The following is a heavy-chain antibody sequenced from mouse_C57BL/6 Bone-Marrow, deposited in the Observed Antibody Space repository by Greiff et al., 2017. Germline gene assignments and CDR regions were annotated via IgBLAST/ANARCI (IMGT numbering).Heavy chain of an antibody. J-gene: IGHJ4*01. CDR2: IYPGSGST. V-gene: IGHV1-55*01. Sequence: QVQLKQPGAELVKPGASVKMSCKASGYTFTSYWITWVKQRPGQGLEWIGDIYPGSGSTNYNEKFKSKATLTVDTSSSTDYMQRSILTSEDSAVYYCARGGWLLYYYAMDYWGQGTSVTVSS. D-gene: IGHD2-3*01. CDR3: ARGGWLLYYYAMDY. CDR1: GYTFTSYW.